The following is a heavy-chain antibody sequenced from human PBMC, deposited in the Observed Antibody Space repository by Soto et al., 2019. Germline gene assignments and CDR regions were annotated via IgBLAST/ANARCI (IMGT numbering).Heavy chain of an antibody. Sequence: SETLSLTCTVSGGSISSGGYYWSWIRQHPGKGLEWIGYIYYSGSTYYNPSLKSRVTISEDTSKNQFSLKLSSVTAADTAVYYCARSPGGLAWHDYWGQGTLVTVSS. CDR3: ARSPGGLAWHDY. V-gene: IGHV4-31*03. CDR2: IYYSGST. CDR1: GGSISSGGYY. J-gene: IGHJ4*02. D-gene: IGHD3-10*01.